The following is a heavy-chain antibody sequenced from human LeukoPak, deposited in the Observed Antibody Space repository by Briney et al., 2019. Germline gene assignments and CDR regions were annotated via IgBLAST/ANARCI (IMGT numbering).Heavy chain of an antibody. CDR2: FDPEEGET. Sequence: ASVKVSCKVSGDSLTEVPMYWVRQAPGKGLEWMGGFDPEEGETIYAQKFQGGVTMAEDTSTDTAYMELSSLRSEDTAIYYCATVRDFATIAVPGFNVWGKGTTVTVSS. D-gene: IGHD6-19*01. CDR1: GDSLTEVP. CDR3: ATVRDFATIAVPGFNV. J-gene: IGHJ6*04. V-gene: IGHV1-24*01.